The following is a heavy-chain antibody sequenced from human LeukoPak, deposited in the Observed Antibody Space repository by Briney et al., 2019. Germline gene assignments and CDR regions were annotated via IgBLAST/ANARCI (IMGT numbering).Heavy chain of an antibody. Sequence: SEALSLTCVVYGGSFSGYSWSWLRQPPGKGLEWIGEINQRRNTNYNPSLKSRVTISIDTSKNQFSLKLSSVTAADTAVYFCARHGWHAWYFDLWGRGTLVTVSS. CDR2: INQRRNT. CDR3: ARHGWHAWYFDL. V-gene: IGHV4-34*01. J-gene: IGHJ2*01. CDR1: GGSFSGYS. D-gene: IGHD6-19*01.